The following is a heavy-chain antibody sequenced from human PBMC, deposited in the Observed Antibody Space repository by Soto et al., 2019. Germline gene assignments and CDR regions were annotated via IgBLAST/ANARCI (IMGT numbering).Heavy chain of an antibody. CDR2: IIPIFGTA. V-gene: IGHV1-69*01. CDR3: ARGGRKDGYNGRVNYFDY. J-gene: IGHJ4*02. CDR1: GGTFSSYA. D-gene: IGHD5-12*01. Sequence: QVQLVQSGAEVKKPGSSVKVSCKASGGTFSSYAISWVRQAPGQGLEWMGGIIPIFGTANYAQKFQGRVTITADESTSTANMELSSLRSEDTAVYYCARGGRKDGYNGRVNYFDYWGQGNLVTVSS.